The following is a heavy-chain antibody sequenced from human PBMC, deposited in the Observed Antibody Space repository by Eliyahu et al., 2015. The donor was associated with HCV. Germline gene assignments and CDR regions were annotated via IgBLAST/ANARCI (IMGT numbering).Heavy chain of an antibody. J-gene: IGHJ4*02. V-gene: IGHV1-46*01. CDR2: INPSGGAT. CDR3: ARAAGEIGTYYFDY. D-gene: IGHD1-1*01. CDR1: GLSITSYY. Sequence: QVQLVQSGAEVKKPGASVKVSCKASGLSITSYYMXWLRQAPGQGLEWMGIINPSGGATDYEQKVQGRVTVTRDTSTSTVYMELSSLRSEDTAVYYCARAAGEIGTYYFDYWGQGTLVTVSS.